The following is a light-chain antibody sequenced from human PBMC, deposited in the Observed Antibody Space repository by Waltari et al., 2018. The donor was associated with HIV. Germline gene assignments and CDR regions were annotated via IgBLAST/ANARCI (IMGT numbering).Light chain of an antibody. Sequence: DIELTPSPGTPSLSSGERATLSCRASQALSDAYIAWYRQSPGQAPRLLIFAVSKRATGVPDRISGSGSGTDFTLTITRLEPEDFVIYYCQHYRAVPPGTFGPGTKVEIK. CDR3: QHYRAVPPGT. CDR1: QALSDAY. J-gene: IGKJ1*01. CDR2: AVS. V-gene: IGKV3-20*01.